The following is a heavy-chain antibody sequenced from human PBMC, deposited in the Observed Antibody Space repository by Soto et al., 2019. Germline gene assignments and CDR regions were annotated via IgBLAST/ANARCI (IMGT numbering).Heavy chain of an antibody. V-gene: IGHV4-59*08. D-gene: IGHD3-10*01. J-gene: IGHJ6*02. CDR3: ARHGFGSLRGLVDV. Sequence: QVQLQESGPGLVKPSETLSLTCTVSGGSITNYYCSWFRQPPGKGLEWIGYIQYNGYSAYNLSLERRATMSMITSKTQFSLMLESVTATDTAVYYCARHGFGSLRGLVDVWGQGTRVIVSS. CDR1: GGSITNYY. CDR2: IQYNGYS.